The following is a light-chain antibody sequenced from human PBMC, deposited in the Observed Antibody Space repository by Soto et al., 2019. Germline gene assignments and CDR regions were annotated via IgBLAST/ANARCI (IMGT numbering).Light chain of an antibody. Sequence: QSVLTQTPSASATPGQRGTISCSGSISNIGRDFVFWHQQLPGTAPKLLIYRNNQRPSGVPDRFSGSKSGTSASLAISGLRSEDEADYYCAAWDHSLSGWMIGGGTKVTVL. CDR2: RNN. CDR3: AAWDHSLSGWM. V-gene: IGLV1-47*01. J-gene: IGLJ3*02. CDR1: ISNIGRDF.